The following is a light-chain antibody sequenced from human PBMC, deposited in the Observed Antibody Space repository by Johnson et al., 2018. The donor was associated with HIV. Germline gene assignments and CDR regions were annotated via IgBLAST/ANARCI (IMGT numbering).Light chain of an antibody. Sequence: QSVLTQPPSVSAAPGQKVTISCSGNNSNFGNYYLSWYQHLPGTAPKLLIYDNNKRPSGITDRFSGSKSGTSATLAITGLQAGDEADYYCGTWDTSLSAYVFGTGTKVTVL. CDR1: NSNFGNYY. CDR2: DNN. J-gene: IGLJ1*01. CDR3: GTWDTSLSAYV. V-gene: IGLV1-51*01.